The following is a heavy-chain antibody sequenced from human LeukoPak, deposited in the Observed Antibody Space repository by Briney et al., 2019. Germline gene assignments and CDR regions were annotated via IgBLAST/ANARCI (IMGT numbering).Heavy chain of an antibody. CDR2: ISSSSSYI. CDR1: GFTFSSYS. D-gene: IGHD3-10*01. V-gene: IGHV3-21*01. Sequence: GGSLRLSCAASGFTFSSYSMNWVRKAPGKGLEWVSSISSSSSYIYYADSVKGRFTISRDNAKNSLYLQMNSLRAEDTAVYYCARDVHYGSLSRRYYCMDVWGKGTTVTVSS. CDR3: ARDVHYGSLSRRYYCMDV. J-gene: IGHJ6*03.